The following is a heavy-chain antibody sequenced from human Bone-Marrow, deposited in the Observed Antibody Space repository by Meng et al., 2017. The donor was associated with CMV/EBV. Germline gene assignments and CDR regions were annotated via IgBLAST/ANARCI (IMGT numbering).Heavy chain of an antibody. Sequence: GGSLRLSCAASGFTFSSYDMNWVRQPPGKGLEWVSSGTSRSDYIYYAASVKGRFTISRDNTENSLYLQMHSLTAEDTAVYYCSRQYSSGWNYAMDVWGQGTTVTVSS. J-gene: IGHJ6*02. D-gene: IGHD6-19*01. CDR1: GFTFSSYD. CDR2: GTSRSDYI. V-gene: IGHV3-21*01. CDR3: SRQYSSGWNYAMDV.